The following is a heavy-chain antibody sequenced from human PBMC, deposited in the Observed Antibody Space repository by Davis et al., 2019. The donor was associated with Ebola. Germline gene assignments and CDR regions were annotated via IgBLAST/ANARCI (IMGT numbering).Heavy chain of an antibody. D-gene: IGHD3-22*01. CDR1: GFTFSSYS. Sequence: GESLKIPCAASGFTFSSYSMNWVRQAPGKGLEWVSYISSSSSTIYYADSVKGRFTISRDNAKNSLYLQMNSLRDEDTAVYYCARMGLSSGYYFFDYWGQGTLVTVSS. V-gene: IGHV3-48*02. J-gene: IGHJ4*02. CDR3: ARMGLSSGYYFFDY. CDR2: ISSSSSTI.